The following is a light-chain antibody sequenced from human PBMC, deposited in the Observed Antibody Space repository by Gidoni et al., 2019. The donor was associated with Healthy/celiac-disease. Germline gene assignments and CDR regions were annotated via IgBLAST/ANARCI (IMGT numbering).Light chain of an antibody. CDR3: QQYGSSPT. CDR1: QSVSSRY. V-gene: IGKV3-20*01. Sequence: EIGLTQYPGTLSLSPGEGATLSCRASQSVSSRYLAWYQQKPGQAPRLLIYGASSRATGIPDRFSGSGSGTDFTLTISRLEPEDFAVYFCQQYGSSPTFGQGTKVEIK. J-gene: IGKJ1*01. CDR2: GAS.